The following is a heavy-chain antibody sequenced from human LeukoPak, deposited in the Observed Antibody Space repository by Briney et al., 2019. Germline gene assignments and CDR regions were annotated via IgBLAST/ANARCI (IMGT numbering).Heavy chain of an antibody. CDR3: ARGSMVRGKYDY. J-gene: IGHJ4*02. CDR1: GGSISSYY. Sequence: PETLSLTCTVSGGSISSYYWSWIRQPPGKGLEWIGYIYYSGSTNYNPSLKSRVTISVDTSKNQFSLKLSSVTAADTAVYYCARGSMVRGKYDYWGQGTLVTVSS. V-gene: IGHV4-59*01. CDR2: IYYSGST. D-gene: IGHD3-10*01.